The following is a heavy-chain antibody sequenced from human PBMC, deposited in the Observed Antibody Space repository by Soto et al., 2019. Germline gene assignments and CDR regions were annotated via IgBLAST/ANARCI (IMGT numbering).Heavy chain of an antibody. CDR3: ARARSSSSWRYYFDY. V-gene: IGHV3-53*01. CDR1: GFTVSSNY. D-gene: IGHD6-13*01. CDR2: IYSGGST. Sequence: GGSLRLSCAASGFTVSSNYMSWVRQAPGKGLEWVSVIYSGGSTYYADSVKGRFTISRDNSKNTLYLQMNSLRAEDTAVYYCARARSSSSWRYYFDYWGQGTLVTVSS. J-gene: IGHJ4*02.